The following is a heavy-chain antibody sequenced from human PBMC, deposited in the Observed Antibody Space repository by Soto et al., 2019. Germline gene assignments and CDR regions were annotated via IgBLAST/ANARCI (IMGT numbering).Heavy chain of an antibody. CDR2: IKQDGSEK. D-gene: IGHD2-21*02. Sequence: GGSLRLSCAASGFTFSSYWMSWVRQAPGKGLEWVANIKQDGSEKYYVDSVKGRFTISRDNAKNSLYLQMNSLRAEDTAVYYCTRAMVTATYAFDIWRQGTMVTVSS. CDR3: TRAMVTATYAFDI. CDR1: GFTFSSYW. V-gene: IGHV3-7*01. J-gene: IGHJ3*02.